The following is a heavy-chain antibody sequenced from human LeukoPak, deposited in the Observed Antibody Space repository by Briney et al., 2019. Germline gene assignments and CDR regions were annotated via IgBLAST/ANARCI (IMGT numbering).Heavy chain of an antibody. CDR1: GFTFSSYG. CDR2: IRYDGSNK. D-gene: IGHD6-13*01. Sequence: PGGSLRLSCAASGFTFSSYGMHWVRQAPGKGLEWVAFIRYDGSNKYYADSVKGRFTISRDNSKNTLYLQMNSLRAEDTAVYYCAKDRRRGIARGFDYWGQGTLVTVSS. V-gene: IGHV3-30*02. J-gene: IGHJ4*02. CDR3: AKDRRRGIARGFDY.